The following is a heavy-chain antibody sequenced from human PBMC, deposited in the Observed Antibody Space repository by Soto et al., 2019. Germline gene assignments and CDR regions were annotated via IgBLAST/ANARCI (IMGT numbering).Heavy chain of an antibody. Sequence: QITLKESGPTLVKPTQTLTLTCTFSGFSLSTSGVGVGWIRQPPGKALEWLALIYWDDDKRYSPSLKSRLTVTKDTSKNQVVLTMTNMDPVDTATYYCAHRVVVVAASGFDCWGQGTLVTVSS. CDR1: GFSLSTSGVG. CDR2: IYWDDDK. J-gene: IGHJ4*02. D-gene: IGHD2-15*01. V-gene: IGHV2-5*02. CDR3: AHRVVVVAASGFDC.